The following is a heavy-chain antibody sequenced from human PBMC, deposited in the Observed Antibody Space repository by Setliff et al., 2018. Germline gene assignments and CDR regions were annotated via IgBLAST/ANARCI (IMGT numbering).Heavy chain of an antibody. D-gene: IGHD2-15*01. CDR3: ARSCSGGSCIPSDYMDV. CDR1: GFSFSAYG. J-gene: IGHJ6*03. V-gene: IGHV3-33*01. CDR2: IWYDGSTK. Sequence: GWSLRPSCAASGFSFSAYGMHWVRQAPGKGLEWVAVIWYDGSTKYYEDSVKGRFTISRDNSKNTLYLQMNSLRAEDTAVYYCARSCSGGSCIPSDYMDVWGKGTTVTVSS.